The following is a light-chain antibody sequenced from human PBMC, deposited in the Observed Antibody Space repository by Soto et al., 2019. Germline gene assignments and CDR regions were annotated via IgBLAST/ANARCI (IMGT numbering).Light chain of an antibody. V-gene: IGLV1-44*01. Sequence: QSALTEPPSASGTPGQRVTISCPGSDSNIGSNSVNWYQKVPGTAPKLLIYSNNQRPSGVPERFSGSRSGTSASLVISGLQSGDEADYYCAAWDDILNGPGVFGTGTKVTVL. CDR3: AAWDDILNGPGV. J-gene: IGLJ1*01. CDR1: DSNIGSNS. CDR2: SNN.